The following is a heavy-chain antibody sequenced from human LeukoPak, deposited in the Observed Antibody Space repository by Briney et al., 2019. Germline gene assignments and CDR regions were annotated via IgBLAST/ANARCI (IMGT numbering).Heavy chain of an antibody. Sequence: ASVKVSCKASGYTFTCYYMHWVRQAPGQGLEWMGWINPNSGGTNYAQKFQGRVTMTRDTSISTAYTELSRLRSDDTAVYYCARDRYLSGRFGELLGYWGQGTLVTVSS. V-gene: IGHV1-2*02. CDR2: INPNSGGT. J-gene: IGHJ4*02. CDR1: GYTFTCYY. D-gene: IGHD3-10*01. CDR3: ARDRYLSGRFGELLGY.